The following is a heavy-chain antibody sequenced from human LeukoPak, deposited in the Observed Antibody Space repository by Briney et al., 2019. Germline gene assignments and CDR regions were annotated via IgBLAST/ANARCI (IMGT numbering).Heavy chain of an antibody. D-gene: IGHD3-10*01. Sequence: GGSLRLSCAASGLIVSSNYMSWVRQAPGKGLEWVSVIHSGGSTYHADSVKGRFTISRDNSKNTLYLQMNSLRTEDTAVYYCARVFGAAVSLPDYWGQGTLVTVSS. CDR1: GLIVSSNY. CDR2: IHSGGST. CDR3: ARVFGAAVSLPDY. J-gene: IGHJ4*02. V-gene: IGHV3-66*01.